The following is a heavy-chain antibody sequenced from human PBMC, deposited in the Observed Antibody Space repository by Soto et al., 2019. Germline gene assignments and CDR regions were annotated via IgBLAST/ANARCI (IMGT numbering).Heavy chain of an antibody. CDR1: GASISERNW. D-gene: IGHD6-19*01. V-gene: IGHV4-4*02. Sequence: QVQLQESGPGLVKPSGTLSLTCAVSGASISERNWWSWVRQPPGKGLEWMGEIYHSGTTNYNPSLNSRVTISMDRTMNQSSLQLSSVTAADSAVYYCARHIGVTGTRGFDYWGQGALVTVSS. CDR3: ARHIGVTGTRGFDY. CDR2: IYHSGTT. J-gene: IGHJ4*02.